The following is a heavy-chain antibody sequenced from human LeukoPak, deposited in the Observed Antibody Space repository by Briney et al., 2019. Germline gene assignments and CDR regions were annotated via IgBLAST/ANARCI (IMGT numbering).Heavy chain of an antibody. D-gene: IGHD4-23*01. J-gene: IGHJ4*02. Sequence: SETLSLTCTVSGGSISSSSYYWGWIRQPPGKGLEWIGSIYYSGSTYYNPYLKSRVTISVDTSKNQFYLKLSSVTAADTAVYYCARRIVVTRGFDYWGQGTLVTVSS. V-gene: IGHV4-39*01. CDR2: IYYSGST. CDR1: GGSISSSSYY. CDR3: ARRIVVTRGFDY.